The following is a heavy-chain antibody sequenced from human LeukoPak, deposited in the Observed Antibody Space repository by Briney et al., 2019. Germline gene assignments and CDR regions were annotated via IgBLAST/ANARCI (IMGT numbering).Heavy chain of an antibody. CDR1: GGSISSYY. CDR3: ARDRIYGSGSDHFDY. CDR2: IYYSGST. D-gene: IGHD3-10*01. V-gene: IGHV4-59*12. J-gene: IGHJ4*02. Sequence: PSETLSLTCTVSGGSISSYYWSWIRQPPGKGLEWIGYIYYSGSTNYNPSLKSRVTISVDTSKNQFSLKLSSVTAADTAVYYCARDRIYGSGSDHFDYWGQGTLVTVSS.